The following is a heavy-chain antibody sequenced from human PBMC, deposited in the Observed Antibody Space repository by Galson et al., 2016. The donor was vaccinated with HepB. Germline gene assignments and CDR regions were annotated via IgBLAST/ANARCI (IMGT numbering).Heavy chain of an antibody. Sequence: CAASGFTFSSYGMHWVRQAPGKGLEWVAVIWYDGSNKYYADSVKGRFAISRDNSKNTLYMQMNSLRAEDTAVYYCAKGGELRGVYYYYGMDVWGQGTTVTVSS. CDR2: IWYDGSNK. V-gene: IGHV3-33*03. CDR3: AKGGELRGVYYYYGMDV. CDR1: GFTFSSYG. J-gene: IGHJ6*02. D-gene: IGHD1-26*01.